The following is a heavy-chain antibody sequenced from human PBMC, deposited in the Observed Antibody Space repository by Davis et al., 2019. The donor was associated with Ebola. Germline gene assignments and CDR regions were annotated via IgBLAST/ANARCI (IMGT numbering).Heavy chain of an antibody. V-gene: IGHV3-73*01. Sequence: GESLKISCAASGFTFSGSAMHWVRQASGKGLEWVGRIRTKPGDYATAYPASVKGRFTISRDDSKNTVYLQMDSLQTEDTAMYYCTRAPFCNGTKCDPQVFDYWGQGTLVTVSS. J-gene: IGHJ4*02. CDR2: IRTKPGDYAT. D-gene: IGHD2/OR15-2a*01. CDR3: TRAPFCNGTKCDPQVFDY. CDR1: GFTFSGSA.